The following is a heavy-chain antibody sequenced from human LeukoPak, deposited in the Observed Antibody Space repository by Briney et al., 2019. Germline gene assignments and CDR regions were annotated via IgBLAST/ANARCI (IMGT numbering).Heavy chain of an antibody. D-gene: IGHD6-19*01. J-gene: IGHJ4*02. CDR1: GFTFSDYY. CDR3: VKPYSSGWYSNFDS. V-gene: IGHV3-11*01. CDR2: ISNSGSTI. Sequence: PGGSLRLSCAASGFTFSDYYMSWIRQAPGKGLEWVSYISNSGSTIYYADSVKGRFTISRDNAKNSLNLQMNSLRAEDTALYYCVKPYSSGWYSNFDSWGQGTLVTVSS.